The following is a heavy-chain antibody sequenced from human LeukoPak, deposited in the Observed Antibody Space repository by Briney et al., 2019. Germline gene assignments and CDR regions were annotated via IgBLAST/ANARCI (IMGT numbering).Heavy chain of an antibody. D-gene: IGHD3-10*02. CDR1: GLTFSTFG. J-gene: IGHJ6*04. CDR3: AELGITMIGGV. Sequence: GGSLRLSCAASGLTFSTFGMTWVRQAPGKGLEWVSYISSSGSTIYYADSVKGRFTISRDNAKNSLYLQMNSLRADDTAVYYCAELGITMIGGVWGKGTTVTISS. CDR2: ISSSGSTI. V-gene: IGHV3-48*04.